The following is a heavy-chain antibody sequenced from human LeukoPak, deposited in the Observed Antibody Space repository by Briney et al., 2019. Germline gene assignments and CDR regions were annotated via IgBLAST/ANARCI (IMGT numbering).Heavy chain of an antibody. CDR1: GFTFRSYA. CDR3: AKEIGAAVYFDY. V-gene: IGHV3-23*01. Sequence: GGSLRLSCAASGFTFRSYAMSWVRQAPGKGLEWVSVISGSGGSTYYAESVKGRFTISRDNSKNTLYLQMNSLTAEDTAVYYCAKEIGAAVYFDYWGQGTPVTVSS. J-gene: IGHJ4*02. CDR2: ISGSGGST. D-gene: IGHD6-25*01.